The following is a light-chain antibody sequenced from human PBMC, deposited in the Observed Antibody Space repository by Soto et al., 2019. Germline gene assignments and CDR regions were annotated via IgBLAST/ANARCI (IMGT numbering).Light chain of an antibody. CDR3: QQYGSSGT. CDR2: GAS. V-gene: IGKV3-20*01. J-gene: IGKJ1*01. Sequence: EIVLTQSPGTLSLSPGERATLSCRASQSVSSSYLAWYQQKPGQAPRLLIYGASSRATGIPDRFSGSGSGTEFTLTINSLQSEDFAVYYCQQYGSSGTFGQGTKVDIK. CDR1: QSVSSSY.